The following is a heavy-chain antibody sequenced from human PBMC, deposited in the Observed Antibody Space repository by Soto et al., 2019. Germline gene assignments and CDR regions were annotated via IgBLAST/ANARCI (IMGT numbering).Heavy chain of an antibody. V-gene: IGHV1-69*13. D-gene: IGHD1-7*01. Sequence: SVKVSCKASGGTFSSYAISWVRQAPGQGLEWMGGIIPIFGTANYAQKFQGRVTITADESTSTAYMELSSLRSEDTAVYYCARSQLELRGGHFDYCGQGSLVTVSS. CDR1: GGTFSSYA. CDR3: ARSQLELRGGHFDY. J-gene: IGHJ4*02. CDR2: IIPIFGTA.